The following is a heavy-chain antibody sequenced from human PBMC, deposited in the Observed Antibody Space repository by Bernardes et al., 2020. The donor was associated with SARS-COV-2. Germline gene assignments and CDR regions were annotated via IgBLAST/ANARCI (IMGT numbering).Heavy chain of an antibody. CDR2: IYHSGST. V-gene: IGHV4-30-2*01. CDR1: GGSISSGGYS. Sequence: SETLSLTCAVSGGSISSGGYSWSWIRQPPGKGLEWIGYIYHSGSTYYNPSLKSRVTISVDRSKNQFSLKLSSVTAADTAVYYCARVGGGLVRGSWFDPWGQGTLVTVSS. CDR3: ARVGGGLVRGSWFDP. J-gene: IGHJ5*02. D-gene: IGHD3-10*01.